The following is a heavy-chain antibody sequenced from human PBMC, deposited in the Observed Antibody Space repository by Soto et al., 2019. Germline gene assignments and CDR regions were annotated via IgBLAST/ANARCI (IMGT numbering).Heavy chain of an antibody. J-gene: IGHJ4*02. CDR1: GDSSSGSY. CDR3: ARANDFWSGYPLHQLDY. V-gene: IGHV4-59*01. CDR2: IYYSGSS. D-gene: IGHD3-3*01. Sequence: SETLSLTCTVSGDSSSGSYWTWIRQPPGKGLEWIGYIYYSGSSKYNPSLKSRVTISLDTSKNLFSLKLSSVTAADTAVYYCARANDFWSGYPLHQLDYWGQGTLVTVSS.